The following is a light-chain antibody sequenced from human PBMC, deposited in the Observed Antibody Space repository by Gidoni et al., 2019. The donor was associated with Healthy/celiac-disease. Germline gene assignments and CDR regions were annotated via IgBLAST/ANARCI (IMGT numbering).Light chain of an antibody. CDR1: QDISNY. CDR3: QQYDNLSMYT. CDR2: DAS. Sequence: DIQMTQSPSSLSASVGDRVTITCQASQDISNYLNWYQQTPGKAPKLLIYDASNLETGVPSRFSGSGSGTDFTFTISSLQPEDIATYYCQQYDNLSMYTFGQGTKLEIK. V-gene: IGKV1-33*01. J-gene: IGKJ2*01.